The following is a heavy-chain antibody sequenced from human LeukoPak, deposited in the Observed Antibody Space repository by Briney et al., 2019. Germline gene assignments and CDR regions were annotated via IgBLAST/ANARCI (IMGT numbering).Heavy chain of an antibody. CDR3: ARDSLYSGSFSTFDY. D-gene: IGHD1-26*01. V-gene: IGHV3-7*01. Sequence: PGGSLRLSCAASGFTFSGYWMSWVRQAPGKGLEWVANIQEDGSGKHYVDSVKGRLTISRDNAKNSLYLQINSLKAEDTAVYYCARDSLYSGSFSTFDYWGQGTLVTVSS. CDR2: IQEDGSGK. CDR1: GFTFSGYW. J-gene: IGHJ4*02.